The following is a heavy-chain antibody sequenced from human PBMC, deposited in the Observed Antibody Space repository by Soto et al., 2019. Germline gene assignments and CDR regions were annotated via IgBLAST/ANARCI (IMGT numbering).Heavy chain of an antibody. Sequence: SETLSLTCTVSGGSISSGDFCWSWIRQPPGKGLEWIGYIYYSGSTYYNPSLTSRVTISVDTSKNQFSLKLSSVTAADTAVYYCVGNWNGYHYYYYYGMDVWGQGTTVTVSS. CDR3: VGNWNGYHYYYYYGMDV. CDR1: GGSISSGDFC. V-gene: IGHV4-30-4*01. CDR2: IYYSGST. J-gene: IGHJ6*02. D-gene: IGHD1-1*01.